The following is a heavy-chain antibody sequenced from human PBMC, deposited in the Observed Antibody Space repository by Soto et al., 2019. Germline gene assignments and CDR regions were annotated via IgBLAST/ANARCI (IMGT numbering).Heavy chain of an antibody. CDR3: ARDDCSSTSCYEDYYYMDV. J-gene: IGHJ6*03. Sequence: EVQLVESGGGLVQPGGSLRLSCAASGFTFSSYWMSWVRQAPGKGLEWVANIKQDGSEKYYVDSAKGRFTISRDNAKNSLYLQMNSLRAEDTAVYYCARDDCSSTSCYEDYYYMDVWGKGTTVTVSS. V-gene: IGHV3-7*01. D-gene: IGHD2-2*01. CDR2: IKQDGSEK. CDR1: GFTFSSYW.